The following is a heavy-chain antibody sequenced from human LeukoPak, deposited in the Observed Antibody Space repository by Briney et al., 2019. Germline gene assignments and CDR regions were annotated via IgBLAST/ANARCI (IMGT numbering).Heavy chain of an antibody. CDR3: ARDTYYYGSTA. CDR1: GGSISSGSYY. D-gene: IGHD3-10*01. CDR2: IYTSGST. Sequence: PSETLSLTCTVSGGSISSGSYYWSWIRQPAGKGLEWIGRIYTSGSTNYNPSPKSRVTISVDTSKNQFSLKLSSVTAADTAVYYCARDTYYYGSTAWGQGTLVTVSS. V-gene: IGHV4-61*02. J-gene: IGHJ5*02.